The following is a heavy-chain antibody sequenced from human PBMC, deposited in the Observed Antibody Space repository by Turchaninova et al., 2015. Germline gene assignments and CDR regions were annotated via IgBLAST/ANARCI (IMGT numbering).Heavy chain of an antibody. CDR2: IWYDGSNK. V-gene: IGHV3-33*01. CDR1: GFTFSSYG. Sequence: ESWGGVVQPGRSLRLSCAASGFTFSSYGMHWVRQAPGKGLEWVAGIWYDGSNKYYADSVKGRFTISRDNSKNTLYLQMNSRRAEDTAVYYCASSRESIAAAADYWGQGTLVTVSS. J-gene: IGHJ4*02. D-gene: IGHD6-13*01. CDR3: ASSRESIAAAADY.